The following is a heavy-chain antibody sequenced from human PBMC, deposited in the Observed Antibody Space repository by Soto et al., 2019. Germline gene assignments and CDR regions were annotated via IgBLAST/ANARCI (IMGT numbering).Heavy chain of an antibody. CDR2: MNPNSGNT. V-gene: IGHV1-8*01. CDR3: ARTDYTYYYYYMDV. J-gene: IGHJ6*03. Sequence: ASVKVSCKASGYTFTSYDINWVRQATGQGLEWMGWMNPNSGNTGYAQKFQGRATMTRNTSISTAYMELSSLRSEDTAVYYCARTDYTYYYYYMDVWGKGTTVTVSS. D-gene: IGHD4-4*01. CDR1: GYTFTSYD.